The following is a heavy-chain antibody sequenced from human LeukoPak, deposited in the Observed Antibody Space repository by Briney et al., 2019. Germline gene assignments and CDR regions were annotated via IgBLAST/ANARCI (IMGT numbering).Heavy chain of an antibody. CDR1: GGSISRGEYY. J-gene: IGHJ4*02. CDR2: TYYSGST. CDR3: ARGRTSGIHSTSFYFDY. Sequence: SQTLSLTCTVSGGSISRGEYYWTWIRQPPGKGLEWIGCTYYSGSTYYNPSLKSRITISVDTSKNQFSLKVRSVTAADTAVYYCARGRTSGIHSTSFYFDYWGQGTLVTVSS. V-gene: IGHV4-30-4*01. D-gene: IGHD6-6*01.